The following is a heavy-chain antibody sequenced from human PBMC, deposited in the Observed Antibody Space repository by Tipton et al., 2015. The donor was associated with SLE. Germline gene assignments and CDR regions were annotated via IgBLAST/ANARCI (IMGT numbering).Heavy chain of an antibody. D-gene: IGHD6-13*01. V-gene: IGHV4-34*01. CDR1: GGSFSGYY. Sequence: TLSLTCAVYGGSFSGYYWSWIRQPPGKGPEWIGEINHSGSTNYNPSLKSRVTISVDTSKNQFSLKLSSVTAADTAVYYCARGRSSSRMPFDPWGQGTLVTVSS. CDR3: ARGRSSSRMPFDP. J-gene: IGHJ5*02. CDR2: INHSGST.